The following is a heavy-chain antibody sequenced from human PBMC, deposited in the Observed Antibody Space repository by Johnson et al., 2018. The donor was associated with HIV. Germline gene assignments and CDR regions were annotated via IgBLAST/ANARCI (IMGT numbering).Heavy chain of an antibody. J-gene: IGHJ3*02. Sequence: MLLVESGGGLVQPGGSLRLSCAASGLIFTRSWMHWVRQAPGKGLVWVARSNSDGSSTTYADSVKGRFPISRDKAKNTLHLQMNSLRAEDTAVYYCAREWGIITFGGVIPRNAFDIWGQGTMVTVSS. D-gene: IGHD3-16*01. CDR2: SNSDGSST. CDR1: GLIFTRSW. CDR3: AREWGIITFGGVIPRNAFDI. V-gene: IGHV3-74*01.